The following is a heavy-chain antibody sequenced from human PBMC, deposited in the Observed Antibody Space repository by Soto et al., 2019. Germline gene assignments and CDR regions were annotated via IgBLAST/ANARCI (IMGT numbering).Heavy chain of an antibody. V-gene: IGHV1-24*01. CDR2: FDPGHAEI. J-gene: IGHJ6*02. CDR1: GYSLTELS. D-gene: IGHD2-2*01. Sequence: QVQLVQSGAEVKKPGASVKVSCKVLGYSLTELSMHWVRQAPGKGLEWMGGFDPGHAEIIYAQKFQGRVTMTEDTSTDTAYMELSSLRSEDTAMYYCATDGLAEPDDIDNYYYGLDVWGQGTTVIVSS. CDR3: ATDGLAEPDDIDNYYYGLDV.